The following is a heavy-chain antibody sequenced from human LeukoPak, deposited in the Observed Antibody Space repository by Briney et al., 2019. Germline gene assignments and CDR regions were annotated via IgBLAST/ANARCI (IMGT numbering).Heavy chain of an antibody. Sequence: SETLSLTCTVSGGSISSSSYYWGWIRQPPGKGLEWIGSIYYSGSTYYNPSLKSRVTISVDTSKNQFSLKLSSVTAADTAVYYCARYLGSSDAFDIWGQGTMVTVSS. V-gene: IGHV4-39*07. CDR2: IYYSGST. J-gene: IGHJ3*02. CDR3: ARYLGSSDAFDI. CDR1: GGSISSSSYY. D-gene: IGHD6-13*01.